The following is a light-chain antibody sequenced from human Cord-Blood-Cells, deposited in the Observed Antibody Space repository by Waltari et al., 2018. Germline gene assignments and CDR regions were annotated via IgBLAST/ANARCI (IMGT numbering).Light chain of an antibody. Sequence: EIVLTQSPATLSLSPGERATLSCRASQSVSSYLAWYQQKPGQAPRLLIYDASNRATGSPARFSGSGYGTDFTLTISSLEPEDFAVYYCQQRSNWPYSFGQGTKLEIK. CDR2: DAS. J-gene: IGKJ2*03. CDR1: QSVSSY. CDR3: QQRSNWPYS. V-gene: IGKV3-11*01.